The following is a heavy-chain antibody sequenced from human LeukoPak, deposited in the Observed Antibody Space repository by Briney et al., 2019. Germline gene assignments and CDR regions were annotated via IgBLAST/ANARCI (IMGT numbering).Heavy chain of an antibody. J-gene: IGHJ4*02. CDR2: ISGNGVTT. Sequence: GGSLRLSCEASGFPFSSYAMSWVRQAPGKGLEWISVISGNGVTTYYADSVKGRFTISRDNSKNTLYLQMNSLRAEDTAVYYCAKHLHSSGYSPLDYWGQGTLVTVSS. CDR1: GFPFSSYA. CDR3: AKHLHSSGYSPLDY. D-gene: IGHD3-22*01. V-gene: IGHV3-23*01.